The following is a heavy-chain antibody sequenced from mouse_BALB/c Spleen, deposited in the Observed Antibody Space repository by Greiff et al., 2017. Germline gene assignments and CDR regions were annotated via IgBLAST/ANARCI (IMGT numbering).Heavy chain of an antibody. CDR1: GFSLTSYG. CDR2: IWSGGST. V-gene: IGHV2-4-1*01. Sequence: QVQLKESGLGLVQPSQSLSITCTVSGFSLTSYGVHWVRQSPGKGLEWLGVIWSGGSTDYNAAFISRLSISKDNSKSQVFFKMNSLQADDTAIYYCARGMITLYFDVWGAGTTVTVSS. D-gene: IGHD2-4*01. J-gene: IGHJ1*01. CDR3: ARGMITLYFDV.